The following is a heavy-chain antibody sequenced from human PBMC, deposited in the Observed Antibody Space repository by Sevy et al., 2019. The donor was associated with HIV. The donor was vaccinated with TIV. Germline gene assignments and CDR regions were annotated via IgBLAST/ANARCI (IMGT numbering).Heavy chain of an antibody. CDR1: GYTFTGYY. CDR3: ARXXXYSXDSSGYYYFDY. D-gene: IGHD3-22*01. Sequence: ASVKVSCKASGYTFTGYYMHWVRQAPGQGLEWMGWINPNSGGTNYAQKFQGRVTMTRDTSISTAYMELSRLRSDDTXXXXXARXXXYSXDSSGYYYFDYWGQGTLVTVSS. V-gene: IGHV1-2*02. J-gene: IGHJ4*02. CDR2: INPNSGGT.